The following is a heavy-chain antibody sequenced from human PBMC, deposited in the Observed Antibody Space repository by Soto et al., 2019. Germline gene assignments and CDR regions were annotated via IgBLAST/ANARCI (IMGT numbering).Heavy chain of an antibody. CDR1: GFTFSTYA. V-gene: IGHV3-23*01. Sequence: GGSLRLSCAASGFTFSTYAMSWVRQAPGKGLEWVSAISPNGDATYYADSVKGRFTISRDNSKNTLYLQMNSLRAEDTAVYYCAKNPGYYYDSTGYHFDYWGQGTLVTVSS. CDR2: ISPNGDAT. J-gene: IGHJ4*02. CDR3: AKNPGYYYDSTGYHFDY. D-gene: IGHD3-22*01.